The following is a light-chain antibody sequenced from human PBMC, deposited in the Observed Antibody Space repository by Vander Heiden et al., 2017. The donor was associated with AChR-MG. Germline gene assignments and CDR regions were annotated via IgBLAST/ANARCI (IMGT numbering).Light chain of an antibody. CDR3: QQSHTTPWT. CDR1: QSISNY. CDR2: AAS. J-gene: IGKJ1*01. V-gene: IGKV1-39*01. Sequence: DIQMTQSPSSLSASVGDRVTITCRASQSISNYLNWYQQKPGKAPKLLIYAASSLQSGVPSRFSGSGSGTDFTLTISSLQPEDFATYYCQQSHTTPWTFGPGTKAELK.